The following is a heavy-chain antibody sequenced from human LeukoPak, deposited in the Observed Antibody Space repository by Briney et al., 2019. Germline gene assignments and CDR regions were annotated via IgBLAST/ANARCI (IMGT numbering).Heavy chain of an antibody. CDR3: ARGHPGITGVNYYGVDV. D-gene: IGHD1-20*01. V-gene: IGHV1-8*01. CDR2: MNLHSGNT. CDR1: GYTFTSYD. J-gene: IGHJ6*02. Sequence: GASVKVSCKASGYTFTSYDINWVRQATGQGLEWMGWMNLHSGNTGYAQKSKGRVTMARNPSISTAYMELSSLRSEDTAVYCCARGHPGITGVNYYGVDVWGQGTTVTVSS.